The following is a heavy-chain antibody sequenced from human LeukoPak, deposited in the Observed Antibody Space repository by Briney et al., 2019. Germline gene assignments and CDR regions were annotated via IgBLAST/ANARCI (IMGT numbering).Heavy chain of an antibody. J-gene: IGHJ5*02. D-gene: IGHD2-21*01. Sequence: ASVKVSCKASGYIFIGYYMHWVRQAPGQGLEWMGWINPNSGVTNYVQKFQGRVTMTRDTSISTAYMELSRLKSDDTAVYYCARFVHDIVNWFDPWGQGTLVTVSS. CDR1: GYIFIGYY. CDR3: ARFVHDIVNWFDP. V-gene: IGHV1-2*02. CDR2: INPNSGVT.